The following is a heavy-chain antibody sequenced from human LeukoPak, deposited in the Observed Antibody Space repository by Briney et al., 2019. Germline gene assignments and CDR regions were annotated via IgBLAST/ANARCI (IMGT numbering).Heavy chain of an antibody. J-gene: IGHJ4*02. CDR3: ATGGSSSWYTPNTLDY. Sequence: GASVKVSCKASGYTFTSYGISWVRQAPGQGLEWMGWISAYNGNTNYAQKLQGRVTMTTDTSTSTAYMELRSLRSDDTAVYYCATGGSSSWYTPNTLDYWGQGTLVTVSS. V-gene: IGHV1-18*01. CDR1: GYTFTSYG. D-gene: IGHD6-13*01. CDR2: ISAYNGNT.